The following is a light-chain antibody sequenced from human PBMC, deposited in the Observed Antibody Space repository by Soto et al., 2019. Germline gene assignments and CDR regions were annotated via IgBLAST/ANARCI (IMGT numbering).Light chain of an antibody. CDR2: GAS. CDR1: QSVSSSY. Sequence: EIVLTQSPGTLSLSPGERATLSCRASQSVSSSYLAWYQQKPSQAPRLLLYGASSRATGIPDRFSGSGSGTDFTLTISRLEPEDFAVYYCQQYGSSRTFGQGTKVEIK. J-gene: IGKJ1*01. CDR3: QQYGSSRT. V-gene: IGKV3-20*01.